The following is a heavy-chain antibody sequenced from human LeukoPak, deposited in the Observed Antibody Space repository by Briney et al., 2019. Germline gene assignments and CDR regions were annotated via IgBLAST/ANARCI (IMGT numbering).Heavy chain of an antibody. CDR2: VDPEDGET. CDR1: GYTFTDYY. V-gene: IGHV1-69-2*01. CDR3: AGGRYYDSSGTGDY. Sequence: GASVKVSCKAFGYTFTDYYIHWVKEAPGKGLEWMGRVDPEDGETTYAEKFQGRVTITADTSTDTAYMELNNLRSEDTAVYYCAGGRYYDSSGTGDYWGQGTLVTVSS. D-gene: IGHD3-22*01. J-gene: IGHJ4*02.